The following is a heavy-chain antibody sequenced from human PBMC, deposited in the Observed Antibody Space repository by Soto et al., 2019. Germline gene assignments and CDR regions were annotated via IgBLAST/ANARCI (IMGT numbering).Heavy chain of an antibody. CDR3: ARSTLVVLNYFES. J-gene: IGHJ4*02. V-gene: IGHV1-69*02. D-gene: IGHD1-1*01. CDR2: IFPLTDIP. Sequence: QVQLAQSGTEVKKPGSSVKVSCKASGGTFRNYPINWVRQAPGQGLEWMGSIFPLTDIPDYAQKFQARLTISAYKSTSTAYMELSGLTSDDTAMYFCARSTLVVLNYFESWGQGTLVTVSS. CDR1: GGTFRNYP.